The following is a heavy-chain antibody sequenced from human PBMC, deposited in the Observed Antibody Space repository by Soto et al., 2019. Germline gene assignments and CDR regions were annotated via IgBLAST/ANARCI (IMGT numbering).Heavy chain of an antibody. CDR1: GYTLTELS. Sequence: ASVKVSCKVSGYTLTELSIHWVRQAPGKGLEWMGGFDPEDGETIYAQKFQGRVTMTEDTSTDTAYMELSSLRSEDTAVYYCATAAIRYYYYYMDVWGKGTTVTVSS. V-gene: IGHV1-24*01. J-gene: IGHJ6*03. CDR2: FDPEDGET. CDR3: ATAAIRYYYYYMDV. D-gene: IGHD2-2*01.